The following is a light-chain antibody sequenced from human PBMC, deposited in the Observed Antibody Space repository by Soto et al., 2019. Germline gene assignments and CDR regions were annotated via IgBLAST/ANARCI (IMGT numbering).Light chain of an antibody. CDR2: DAS. CDR1: RSVSSY. CDR3: QQRTNWPSST. V-gene: IGKV3-11*01. Sequence: DIVLTQSPATLSLSPGERATLSCRASRSVSSYLAWYQQKPGQTPRLLIHDASNRATGIPVRFSGSGSGTDFTLTISSLEPEDFAVYYCQQRTNWPSSTFGQGTRLEIK. J-gene: IGKJ5*01.